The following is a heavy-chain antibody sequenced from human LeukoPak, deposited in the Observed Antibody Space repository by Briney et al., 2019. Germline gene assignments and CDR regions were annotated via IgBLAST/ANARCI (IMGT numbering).Heavy chain of an antibody. V-gene: IGHV3-74*01. CDR2: IKSDGST. CDR1: GFTFSSYW. CDR3: ARAPSEIGGYYPEYFRH. D-gene: IGHD3-22*01. J-gene: IGHJ1*01. Sequence: GGSLRLSCAASGFTFSSYWMHWVRHAPGKGLVWVSRIKSDGSTNYADSVRGRFAISRDNAKNTVSLQMNSLRAEDTGVYYCARAPSEIGGYYPEYFRHWGQGTLVTVSS.